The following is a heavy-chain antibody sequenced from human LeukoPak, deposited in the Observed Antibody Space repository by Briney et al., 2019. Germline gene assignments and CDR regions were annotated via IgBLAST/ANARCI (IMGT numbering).Heavy chain of an antibody. D-gene: IGHD3-10*01. CDR1: GDSISSSNC. V-gene: IGHV4-4*02. CDR3: ATPKGYYYGSGPGYFNY. CDR2: ICHSGST. J-gene: IGHJ4*02. Sequence: SETLSLTCSVSGDSISSSNCWSWVRQSPGKGLDWIGEICHSGSTNYNPSLKTRVAISMGKSKNQFSLQLTSVTAADTAVYYCATPKGYYYGSGPGYFNYWGQGILVTVSS.